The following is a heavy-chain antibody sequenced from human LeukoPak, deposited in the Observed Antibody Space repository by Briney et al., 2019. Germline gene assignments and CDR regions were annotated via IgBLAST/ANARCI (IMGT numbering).Heavy chain of an antibody. D-gene: IGHD6-13*01. CDR1: GFTFSRYV. Sequence: GGSLRLSCAASGFTFSRYVMSWVRQAPGKGLEWVSGISAIGGSTYYADSVKGRFIVSRDNSKNTLFLQMNSLRAEDTAVYYCAKDYGSSSYYFDHWGQGTLATVSS. CDR3: AKDYGSSSYYFDH. CDR2: ISAIGGST. J-gene: IGHJ4*02. V-gene: IGHV3-23*01.